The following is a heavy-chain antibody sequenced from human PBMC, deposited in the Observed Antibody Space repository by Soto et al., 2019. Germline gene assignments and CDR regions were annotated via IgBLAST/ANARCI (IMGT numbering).Heavy chain of an antibody. CDR1: SYS. D-gene: IGHD1-26*01. CDR3: ARGAGGGSSCLEY. Sequence: SYSRSSVQQVPGQGLEWMGGIIPIFGSTYYGDSVKGRFTISRDNPKNTLYLQMNSLRAEDTAVYYCARGAGGGSSCLEYWGQGTLVTGSS. V-gene: IGHV3-23*01. CDR2: IIPIFGST. J-gene: IGHJ4*02.